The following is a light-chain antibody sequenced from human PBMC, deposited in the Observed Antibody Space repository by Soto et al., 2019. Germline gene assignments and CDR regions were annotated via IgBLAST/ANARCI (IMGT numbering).Light chain of an antibody. CDR3: LQHNSFPPWT. V-gene: IGKV1-17*02. J-gene: IGKJ1*01. CDR1: QDIRDD. Sequence: DIQMTQSPSSLSASVGDRVTIACRASQDIRDDLNWYQQKPGKAPKRLIYAASSLDSGVPSRFSGSGYETEFTLTISDLQPEDFATYYCLQHNSFPPWTFGRGTTVEVK. CDR2: AAS.